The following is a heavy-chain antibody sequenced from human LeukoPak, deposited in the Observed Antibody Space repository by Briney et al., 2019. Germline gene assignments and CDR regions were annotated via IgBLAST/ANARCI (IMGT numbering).Heavy chain of an antibody. Sequence: SETLSLTCTVSGGSISSYYWSWIRQPPGKGLEWIGEINHSGSTNYNPSLKSRVTISVDTSKNQFSLKLSSVTAADTAVYYCAREDILTGYPDYWGQGTLVTVSS. CDR2: INHSGST. CDR1: GGSISSYY. CDR3: AREDILTGYPDY. V-gene: IGHV4-34*01. J-gene: IGHJ4*02. D-gene: IGHD3-9*01.